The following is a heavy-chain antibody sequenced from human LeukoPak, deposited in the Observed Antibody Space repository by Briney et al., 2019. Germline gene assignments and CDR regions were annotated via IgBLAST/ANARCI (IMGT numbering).Heavy chain of an antibody. Sequence: GSLRLSCAAPGFPFSSYSMNWVRQAPGKGLEWVSTLSGSGITTYYADSVKGRFTISRDNSKNTLYLQMNSLRAEDTAVYYCAKGIYSSGWSYFDYWGHGTLVTVSS. CDR3: AKGIYSSGWSYFDY. CDR2: LSGSGITT. J-gene: IGHJ4*01. CDR1: GFPFSSYS. V-gene: IGHV3-23*01. D-gene: IGHD6-19*01.